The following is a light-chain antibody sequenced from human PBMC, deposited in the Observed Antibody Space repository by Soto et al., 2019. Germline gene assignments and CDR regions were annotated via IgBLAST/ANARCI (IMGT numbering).Light chain of an antibody. CDR3: SSYTSSGTLV. V-gene: IGLV2-14*01. CDR2: EVS. Sequence: QSVLTQPASVSGSPGQSITISFTGTTNDIRRYNYVSWYQHHPDKAPKLILYEVSHRPSGVSDRFSGSKSGTTASLTISGLQPEDEASYYCSSYTSSGTLVFGGGTKVTVL. J-gene: IGLJ2*01. CDR1: TNDIRRYNY.